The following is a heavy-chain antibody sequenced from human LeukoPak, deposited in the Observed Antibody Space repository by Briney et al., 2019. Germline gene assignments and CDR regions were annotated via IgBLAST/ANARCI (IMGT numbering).Heavy chain of an antibody. CDR1: GASISSYY. V-gene: IGHV4-59*08. J-gene: IGHJ4*02. D-gene: IGHD3-22*01. CDR2: INYSGST. CDR3: ARHGHESSAYFPIDY. Sequence: PSETLSLTCTVSGASISSYYWSWIRQPPGKGLEWIGYINYSGSTNYNPSLKSRVTISVDTSKNQFSLKLSSVTAADTAVYYCARHGHESSAYFPIDYWGQGTLVTVSS.